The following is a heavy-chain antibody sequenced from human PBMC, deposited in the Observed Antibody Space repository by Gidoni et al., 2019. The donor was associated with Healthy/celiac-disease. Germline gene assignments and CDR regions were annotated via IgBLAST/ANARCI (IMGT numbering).Heavy chain of an antibody. CDR1: GGSISSYY. J-gene: IGHJ4*02. V-gene: IGHV4-59*01. CDR2: IYYSGST. CDR3: AREGFYCGGDCYSGYFDY. D-gene: IGHD2-21*01. Sequence: QVQLQESGPGLVKPSETLSLTCTVSGGSISSYYWSWIRQPPGKGLEWIGYIYYSGSTNYNPSLKSRVTISVDTSKNQFSLKLSSVTAADTAVYYCAREGFYCGGDCYSGYFDYWGQGTLVTVSS.